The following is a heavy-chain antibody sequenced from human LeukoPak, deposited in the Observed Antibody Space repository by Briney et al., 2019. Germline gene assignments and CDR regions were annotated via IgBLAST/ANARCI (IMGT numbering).Heavy chain of an antibody. CDR2: ISYDGSNK. CDR3: AKDIVVASGTKSAFDI. D-gene: IGHD3-10*01. V-gene: IGHV3-30*18. J-gene: IGHJ3*02. CDR1: GFTFSSYG. Sequence: GGSLRLSCAASGFTFSSYGMHWVRQAPGKGLEWVAVISYDGSNKYYADSVKGRFTISRDNSKNTLYLQMNSLRAEDTAVYYCAKDIVVASGTKSAFDIWGQGTMVTVSS.